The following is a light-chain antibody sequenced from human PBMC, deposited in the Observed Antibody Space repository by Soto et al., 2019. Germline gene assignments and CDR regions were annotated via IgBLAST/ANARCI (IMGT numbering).Light chain of an antibody. CDR3: AAWDDSLSGVV. J-gene: IGLJ2*01. V-gene: IGLV1-47*01. CDR2: RNN. CDR1: SSNIGSNY. Sequence: QSVLTQPPSASGTPGQRVTISCSGSSSNIGSNYVYWYQQLPGTAPKLLIYRNNQRPSGVPDRFSGSKSGTSASLAISGLRSDDEADYYCAAWDDSLSGVVFGGGTELAAL.